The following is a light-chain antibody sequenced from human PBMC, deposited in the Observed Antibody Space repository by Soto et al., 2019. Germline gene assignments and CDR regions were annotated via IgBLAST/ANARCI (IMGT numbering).Light chain of an antibody. CDR2: AAS. CDR3: QQYYSYPRT. J-gene: IGKJ1*01. V-gene: IGKV1-9*01. CDR1: QGISSY. Sequence: DIQLTQSPSFLCASVGERVTMTCRASQGISSYLAWYQQKPGKARKLLIYAASTLQSGVPSRFSGSGSGTDFTLTISCLQSEDFATYYCQQYYSYPRTFGQGTKVEIK.